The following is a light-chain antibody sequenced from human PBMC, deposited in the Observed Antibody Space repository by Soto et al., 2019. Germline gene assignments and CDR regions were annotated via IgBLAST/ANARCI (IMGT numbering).Light chain of an antibody. V-gene: IGLV2-14*03. Sequence: QSVLTQPASVSGSPGQSITISCTGTSSDVGAYDFVSWYQQHPDKAPKLMIYEVSNRPSGVSNRFSGSKSVNTATLTISGLQAEDEADYYCSSYTSSSTRVFGTGTNVTVL. J-gene: IGLJ1*01. CDR1: SSDVGAYDF. CDR2: EVS. CDR3: SSYTSSSTRV.